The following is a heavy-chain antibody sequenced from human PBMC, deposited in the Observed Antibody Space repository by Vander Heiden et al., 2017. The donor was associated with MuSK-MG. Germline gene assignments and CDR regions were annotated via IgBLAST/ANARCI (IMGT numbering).Heavy chain of an antibody. CDR1: GFTFSSYA. CDR3: ARVSGIYSSSPGDYFDY. Sequence: QVQLVESGGGVVQPGRSLRLSCAASGFTFSSYAMHWVRQAPGKGLEWVAVISYDGSNKYYADSVKGRFTISRDNSKNTLYLQMNSLRAEDTAVYYCARVSGIYSSSPGDYFDYWGQGTLVTVSS. CDR2: ISYDGSNK. J-gene: IGHJ4*02. D-gene: IGHD6-6*01. V-gene: IGHV3-30*04.